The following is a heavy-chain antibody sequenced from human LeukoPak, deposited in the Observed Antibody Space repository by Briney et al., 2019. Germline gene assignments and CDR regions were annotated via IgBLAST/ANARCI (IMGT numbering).Heavy chain of an antibody. Sequence: SETLSLTCTVSGGSMNSHYWSWIRQPPGKGLEWIGYMLDTVTTKDNPSLKSRFTLSADTSKNQFSLRLTSVTAADTAVYYCASYTPGIAAADYWGQGTLVTVSS. CDR3: ASYTPGIAAADY. CDR1: GGSMNSHY. CDR2: MLDTVTT. V-gene: IGHV4-59*11. J-gene: IGHJ4*02. D-gene: IGHD6-13*01.